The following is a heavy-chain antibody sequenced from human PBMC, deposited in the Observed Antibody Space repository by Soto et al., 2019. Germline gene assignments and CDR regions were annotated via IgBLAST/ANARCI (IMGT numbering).Heavy chain of an antibody. CDR3: GRGDPSPYYYDISGHKSAFDI. Sequence: SETLSLTCAVSGYSISSGYYWGWIRQPAGKGLEWIGSIYHSVSTYYNPSLKSRVTISVDTSKNQFSLKLSSVTAADKAVYYCGRGDPSPYYYDISGHKSAFDIGGQGTMVNVS. V-gene: IGHV4-38-2*01. D-gene: IGHD3-22*01. CDR1: GYSISSGYY. J-gene: IGHJ3*02. CDR2: IYHSVST.